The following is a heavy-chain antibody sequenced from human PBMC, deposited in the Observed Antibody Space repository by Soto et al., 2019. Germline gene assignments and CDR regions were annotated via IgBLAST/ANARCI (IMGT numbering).Heavy chain of an antibody. CDR3: ARVGYYGSGSYYFDY. CDR1: GGSISSGGYY. D-gene: IGHD3-10*01. J-gene: IGHJ4*02. V-gene: IGHV4-31*03. CDR2: IYYSGST. Sequence: SETLSLTCTVSGGSISSGGYYWSWIRQHPGKGLEWIGYIYYSGSTYYNPSLKSRVTISVDTSKNQFSLKLSSVTAADTAVYYCARVGYYGSGSYYFDYWGQGTLVTVSS.